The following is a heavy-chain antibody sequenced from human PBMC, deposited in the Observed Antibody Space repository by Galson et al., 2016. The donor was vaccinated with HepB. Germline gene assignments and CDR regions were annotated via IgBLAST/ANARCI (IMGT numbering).Heavy chain of an antibody. CDR2: IYPGDSDT. CDR1: GYSFTSLW. CDR3: ARRGPDGGSDF. J-gene: IGHJ4*02. V-gene: IGHV5-51*01. Sequence: QSGAEVTEAGDSLRISCETFGYSFTSLWIAWVRQRPGKGLEWMGTIYPGDSDTKYSPSFRGQVIISADKSTSTLYLQWNSLRASDTAVYYCARRGPDGGSDFWGQGTQVSVSS. D-gene: IGHD4-23*01.